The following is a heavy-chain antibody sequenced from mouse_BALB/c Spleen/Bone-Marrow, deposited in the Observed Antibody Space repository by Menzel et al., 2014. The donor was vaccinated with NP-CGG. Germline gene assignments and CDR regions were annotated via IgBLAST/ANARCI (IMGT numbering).Heavy chain of an antibody. CDR1: GYTFTDYN. CDR3: ARRDFGDF. J-gene: IGHJ2*01. D-gene: IGHD3-3*01. CDR2: IYPYNGDT. V-gene: IGHV1S29*02. Sequence: EVHLQQSGPELVKPGASVKISCKASGYTFTDYNMNWVRQSHGKRLEWIGYIYPYNGDTGYNQKFKTRATLSIDNSSNTAYMELHSLTSEDSAVYYCARRDFGDFWGQGTTLTVSS.